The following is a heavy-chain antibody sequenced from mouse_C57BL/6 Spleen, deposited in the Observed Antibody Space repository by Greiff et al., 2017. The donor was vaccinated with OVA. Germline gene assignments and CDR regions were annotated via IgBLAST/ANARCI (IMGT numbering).Heavy chain of an antibody. J-gene: IGHJ3*01. CDR1: GYTFTSYW. D-gene: IGHD1-1*01. CDR2: IDPSDSYT. V-gene: IGHV1-59*01. CDR3: ARSDYGSSSWFAY. Sequence: QVQLQQPGAELVRPGPSVKLSCKASGYTFTSYWMHWVKQRPGQGLEWIGVIDPSDSYTNYNQKFKGKATLTVDTSSSTAYMQLSSLTSEDSAVYYCARSDYGSSSWFAYWGQGTLVTVSA.